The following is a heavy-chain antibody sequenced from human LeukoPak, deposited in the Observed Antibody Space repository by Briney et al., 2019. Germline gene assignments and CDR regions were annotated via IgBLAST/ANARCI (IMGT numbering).Heavy chain of an antibody. CDR3: ARGHYDFWSGYCFDD. CDR2: IKQDGSEK. V-gene: IGHV3-7*04. D-gene: IGHD3-3*01. CDR1: GFTFSSYW. Sequence: GGSLRLSCAASGFTFSSYWMSWVRQVPGKGLEWVANIKQDGSEKYYVDSVKGRFTISRDNAKNSLYLQMNSLRAEDTAVYYCARGHYDFWSGYCFDDWGQGTLVTVSS. J-gene: IGHJ4*02.